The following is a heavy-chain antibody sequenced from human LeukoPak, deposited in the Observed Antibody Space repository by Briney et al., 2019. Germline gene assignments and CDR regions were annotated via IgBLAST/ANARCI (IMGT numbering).Heavy chain of an antibody. CDR2: ISYDGSNK. CDR3: ARGHNSISSGFYYYYMDV. Sequence: QPGGSLRLSCAASGFTFTSYGMHWVRQAPGKGLEWVAVISYDGSNKYYADSVKGRFTISRDNFKNTLYLQMNSLRAEDTAVYYCARGHNSISSGFYYYYMDVWGRGTTVTVSS. J-gene: IGHJ6*03. V-gene: IGHV3-30*03. CDR1: GFTFTSYG. D-gene: IGHD6-6*01.